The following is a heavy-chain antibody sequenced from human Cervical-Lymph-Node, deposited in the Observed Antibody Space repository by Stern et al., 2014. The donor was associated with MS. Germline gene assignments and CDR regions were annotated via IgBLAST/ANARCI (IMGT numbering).Heavy chain of an antibody. CDR3: ARETSSGPDY. D-gene: IGHD3-22*01. J-gene: IGHJ4*02. CDR1: GGTFSSYA. Sequence: VQLEESGAEVKKPGSSGKVSCKASGGTFSSYAISWVRQDPGPGLEWMGGIIPIFGTANYAQKFQGRVTITADESTSTAYMELSSLRSEDTAVYYCARETSSGPDYWGQGTLVTVSS. V-gene: IGHV1-69*01. CDR2: IIPIFGTA.